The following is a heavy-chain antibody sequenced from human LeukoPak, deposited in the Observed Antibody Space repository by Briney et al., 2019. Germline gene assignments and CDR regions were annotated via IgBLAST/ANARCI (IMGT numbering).Heavy chain of an antibody. V-gene: IGHV4-34*01. D-gene: IGHD4-23*01. Sequence: PSETLSLTCAVYGGSFSGYYWSWIRPPPGKGLEWIGEINHSGSTNYNPSLKSRVTISVDTSKNQFSLKLSSVTAADTAVYYCARKRGLRWSLDYWGQGTLVTVSS. CDR1: GGSFSGYY. CDR3: ARKRGLRWSLDY. CDR2: INHSGST. J-gene: IGHJ4*02.